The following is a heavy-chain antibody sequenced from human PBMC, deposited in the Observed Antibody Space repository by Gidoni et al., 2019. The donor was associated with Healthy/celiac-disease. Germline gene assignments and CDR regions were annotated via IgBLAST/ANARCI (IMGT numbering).Heavy chain of an antibody. CDR2: MDWDDDK. D-gene: IGHD5-18*01. V-gene: IGHV2-70*01. CDR1: GFSLSTSGMC. CDR3: ARTTIQRWSGPHYYFDY. Sequence: QVTLRESVPALVKPTQTLTLTCTFSGFSLSTSGMCVSCTRQHPGKALEWLALMDWDDDKYYSTSLKTRLTISKDNSKNQVVLTMTNMDPVDTATYYCARTTIQRWSGPHYYFDYWGQGTLVTVSS. J-gene: IGHJ4*02.